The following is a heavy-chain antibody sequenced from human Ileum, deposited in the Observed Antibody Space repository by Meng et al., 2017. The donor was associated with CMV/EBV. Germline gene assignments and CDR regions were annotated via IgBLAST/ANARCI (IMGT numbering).Heavy chain of an antibody. J-gene: IGHJ4*02. CDR1: GFNFRSYW. V-gene: IGHV3-7*03. CDR2: INEDGSER. CDR3: AKRGSTWYNAYFFDY. Sequence: GGSLRLSCGASGFNFRSYWMSWVRQAPGKGLQWVANINEDGSERSYVDSVKGRFTISRDNAKNSLFLQMNGLRAEDTAVYYCAKRGSTWYNAYFFDYWGLGTRVTGAS. D-gene: IGHD6-13*01.